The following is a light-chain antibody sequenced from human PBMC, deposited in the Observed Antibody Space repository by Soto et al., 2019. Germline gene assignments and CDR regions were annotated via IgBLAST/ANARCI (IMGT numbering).Light chain of an antibody. CDR2: GAS. J-gene: IGKJ2*01. Sequence: EIVMTQSPASLSVSPGDGATLSCRASQSVASNVAWYQQKPGQSPRLLIHGASTRVVGVRARFSGSGSGTDFTLTINKLQSEDFAVYYCQQYHNWPPQYTFGQGTKLQIK. CDR1: QSVASN. V-gene: IGKV3-15*01. CDR3: QQYHNWPPQYT.